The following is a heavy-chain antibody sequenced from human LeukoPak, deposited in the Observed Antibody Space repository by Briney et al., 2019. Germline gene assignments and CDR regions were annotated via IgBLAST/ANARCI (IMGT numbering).Heavy chain of an antibody. CDR1: GGSISSSSYY. J-gene: IGHJ4*02. D-gene: IGHD3-16*02. CDR3: ARLPSHYVWGSYRPSGIDY. CDR2: IYYSGST. V-gene: IGHV4-39*07. Sequence: SETLPLTCTVSGGSISSSSYYWGWIRQPPGKGLEWIGSIYYSGSTYYNPSLKSRVTISVDTSKNQFSLKLSSVTAADTAVYYCARLPSHYVWGSYRPSGIDYWGQGTLVTVSS.